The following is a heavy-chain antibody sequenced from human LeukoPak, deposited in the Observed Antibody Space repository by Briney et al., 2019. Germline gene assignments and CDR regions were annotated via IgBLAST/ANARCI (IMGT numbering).Heavy chain of an antibody. CDR3: TAQGGRGWYYFDY. CDR1: GYTFTSYA. Sequence: GASVKVSCKASGYTFTSYAMHWVRQAPGQRLEWMGWINAGNGNTKYSQKFQSRVTITRDTSASTAYMELSSLRSEDTAVYYCTAQGGRGWYYFDYWGQGTLVTVSS. CDR2: INAGNGNT. V-gene: IGHV1-3*01. D-gene: IGHD6-19*01. J-gene: IGHJ4*02.